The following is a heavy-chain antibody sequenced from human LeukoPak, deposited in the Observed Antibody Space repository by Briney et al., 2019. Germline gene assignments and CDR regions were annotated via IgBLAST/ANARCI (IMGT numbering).Heavy chain of an antibody. CDR1: GGSISSSSYY. V-gene: IGHV4-39*01. CDR3: ASGTMIVVVIPN. D-gene: IGHD3-22*01. J-gene: IGHJ4*02. CDR2: IYYSGST. Sequence: SETLSLTCTVSGGSISSSSYYWGWIRQPPGKGLEWIGSIYYSGSTYYNPSLKNRVTISVDTSKNQFSLKPSSVTAADTAVYYCASGTMIVVVIPNWGQGTLVTVSS.